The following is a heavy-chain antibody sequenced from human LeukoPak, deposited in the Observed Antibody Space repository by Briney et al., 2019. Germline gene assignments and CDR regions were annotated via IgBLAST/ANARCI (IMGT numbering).Heavy chain of an antibody. D-gene: IGHD5-18*01. CDR3: ARHGYSYGYVY. V-gene: IGHV4-59*08. CDR2: IYYSGST. CDR1: GGSISSYY. J-gene: IGHJ4*02. Sequence: SETLSLTCSVSGGSISSYYWSWIRQPPGKGLEWIGYIYYSGSTNYNPSFKSRVTISVDTSKNQFSLKLSSVTAADTAVYYCARHGYSYGYVYWGQGTLVTVSS.